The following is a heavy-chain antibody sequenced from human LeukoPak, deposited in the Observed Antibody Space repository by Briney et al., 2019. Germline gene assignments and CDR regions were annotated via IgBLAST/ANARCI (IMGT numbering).Heavy chain of an antibody. J-gene: IGHJ6*03. D-gene: IGHD6-19*01. CDR3: ARANSGHYYYYYMDV. V-gene: IGHV1-2*02. Sequence: GASVKVSCKASGYTFTSYDINWVRQATGQGLEWMGWINPNSGGTNYAQKFQGRVTMTRDTSISTAYMELSRLRSDDTAVYYCARANSGHYYYYYMDVWGKGTTVTVSS. CDR1: GYTFTSYD. CDR2: INPNSGGT.